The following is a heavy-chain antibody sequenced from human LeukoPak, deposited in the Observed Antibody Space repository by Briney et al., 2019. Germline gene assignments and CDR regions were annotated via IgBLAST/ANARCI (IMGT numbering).Heavy chain of an antibody. CDR2: INHSGST. CDR3: ARSDSSGWRYNWFDP. J-gene: IGHJ5*02. D-gene: IGHD6-19*01. Sequence: PSETLSLTCAVYGGSFSGYYLSWIRQPPGKGLEWIGEINHSGSTNYNPSLKSRVTISVDTSKNQFSLKLSSVTAADTAVYYCARSDSSGWRYNWFDPWGQGTLVTVSS. V-gene: IGHV4-34*01. CDR1: GGSFSGYY.